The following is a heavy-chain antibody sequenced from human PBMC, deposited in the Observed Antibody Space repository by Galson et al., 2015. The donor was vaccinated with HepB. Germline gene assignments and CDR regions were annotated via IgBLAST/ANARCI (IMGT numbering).Heavy chain of an antibody. V-gene: IGHV3-74*01. J-gene: IGHJ6*02. CDR2: INSDGSST. CDR3: ARDPVDYGDFLDYYYGMDV. CDR1: GFAFSSYW. Sequence: SLRLSCAASGFAFSSYWMDCVRQAPGKGLVWVSRINSDGSSTSYADSVKGRFTISRDNAKNTLYLQMNSLRAEDTAVYYCARDPVDYGDFLDYYYGMDVWGQGTTVTVSS. D-gene: IGHD4-17*01.